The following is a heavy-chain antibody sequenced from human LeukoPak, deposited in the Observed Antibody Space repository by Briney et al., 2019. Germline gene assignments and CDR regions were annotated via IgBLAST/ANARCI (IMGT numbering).Heavy chain of an antibody. V-gene: IGHV3-7*04. CDR3: ARGDNSAFDI. J-gene: IGHJ3*02. Sequence: GSLRLSCAASGFTFRSYRMNWVRQAPGKGLEWVASIKQGESERYYVDSVNGRFTISRDNAKNSLYLQMNSLRAEDTAVYYCARGDNSAFDIWGQGTMVTVSS. CDR1: GFTFRSYR. CDR2: IKQGESER. D-gene: IGHD3-22*01.